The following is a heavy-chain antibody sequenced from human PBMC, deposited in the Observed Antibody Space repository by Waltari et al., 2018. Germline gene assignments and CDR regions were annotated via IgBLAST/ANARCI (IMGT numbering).Heavy chain of an antibody. CDR2: IKQDGSEK. CDR1: GFTFSSYG. V-gene: IGHV3-7*01. D-gene: IGHD6-6*01. J-gene: IGHJ4*02. Sequence: EVQLVESGGGLVQPGGSLRLSCAASGFTFSSYGMSWVRQAPGKGLEWVANIKQDGSEKYYVDSVKGRFTISRDNAKNSLYLQMNSLRAVDTAVYYCATEPYSSSYYFDYWGQGTLVTVSS. CDR3: ATEPYSSSYYFDY.